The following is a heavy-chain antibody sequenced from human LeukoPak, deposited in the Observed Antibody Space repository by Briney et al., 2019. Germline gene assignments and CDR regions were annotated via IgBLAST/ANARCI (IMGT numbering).Heavy chain of an antibody. J-gene: IGHJ4*02. Sequence: PSGTLSLTCAVSGGSISSTHWWSWVRQPPGKGLEWLGEIFQSGRTNYNPSLKSRVTISIDKSRNQFSLNLSSVTAADTAVYYCARVPAFYYGDYWTSSNYFAYWGQGTLVTVSS. CDR2: IFQSGRT. CDR1: GGSISSTHW. D-gene: IGHD4-17*01. CDR3: ARVPAFYYGDYWTSSNYFAY. V-gene: IGHV4-4*02.